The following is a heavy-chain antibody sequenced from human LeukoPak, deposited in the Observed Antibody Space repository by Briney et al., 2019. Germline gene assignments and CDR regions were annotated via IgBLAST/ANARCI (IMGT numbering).Heavy chain of an antibody. CDR1: GFIFSGSE. Sequence: PGGSLRLFCAASGFIFSGSEIHWVRQASGKGLEWIGRIITKANSYATGYTASVKGRFTISRDDSKNTAYLHMNSLKLEDTAVYYCRLEPPPDYWGQGTLVTVSS. CDR3: RLEPPPDY. J-gene: IGHJ4*02. D-gene: IGHD1-1*01. CDR2: IITKANSYAT. V-gene: IGHV3-73*01.